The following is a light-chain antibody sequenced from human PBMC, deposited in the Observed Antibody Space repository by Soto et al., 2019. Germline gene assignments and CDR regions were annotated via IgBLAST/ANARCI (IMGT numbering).Light chain of an antibody. Sequence: EIVMTQSPATLSVSPGERATLSCRASQSVSSNLAWYQQKPGQAPRLLIYGASTRATGIPARFSGSRSGTEFTLTFSSLQSEDFAVYYCQQYSNWPPYTFGQGTKLEIK. V-gene: IGKV3-15*01. J-gene: IGKJ2*01. CDR1: QSVSSN. CDR3: QQYSNWPPYT. CDR2: GAS.